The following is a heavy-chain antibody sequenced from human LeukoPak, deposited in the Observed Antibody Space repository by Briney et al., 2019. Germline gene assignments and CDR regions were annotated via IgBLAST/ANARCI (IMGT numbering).Heavy chain of an antibody. Sequence: SETLSLTCTVSGGSLSNYYWSWIRQPPGKELEWIGYASYSGNTNYNPSLKSRVTISVETSKNQFSLRLISVTAADTAVYYCAKDRRSSETNWFDPWGQGILVTVSS. V-gene: IGHV4-59*01. CDR3: AKDRRSSETNWFDP. J-gene: IGHJ5*02. D-gene: IGHD6-13*01. CDR1: GGSLSNYY. CDR2: ASYSGNT.